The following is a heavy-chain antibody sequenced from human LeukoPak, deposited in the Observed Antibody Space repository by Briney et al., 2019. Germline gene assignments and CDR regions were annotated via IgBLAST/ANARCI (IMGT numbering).Heavy chain of an antibody. CDR3: ARDPRVRGVPLDY. D-gene: IGHD3-10*01. CDR1: GDSISNKNW. J-gene: IGHJ4*02. V-gene: IGHV4-4*02. CDR2: IYHSGST. Sequence: SETLSLTCAVSGDSISNKNWWTWVRQPPGKGLEWIGEIYHSGSTNYNPSLKSRVTISVDMPRNQFSLSLSSVTAADTAVYYCARDPRVRGVPLDYWGPGTLVTVSS.